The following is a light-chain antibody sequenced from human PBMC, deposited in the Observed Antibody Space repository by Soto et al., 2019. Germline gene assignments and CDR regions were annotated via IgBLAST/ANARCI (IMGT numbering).Light chain of an antibody. Sequence: EIVLTQSPATLSVSPGERATLSCRASQSVSSSYLAWYQQKPGQAPRLLIHDASNRATGIPARFSGSGSGTDFTLTISSLEPEDFAVYYCQHRSNWPRTFGQGTRLEI. CDR3: QHRSNWPRT. V-gene: IGKV3D-20*02. CDR1: QSVSSSY. CDR2: DAS. J-gene: IGKJ5*01.